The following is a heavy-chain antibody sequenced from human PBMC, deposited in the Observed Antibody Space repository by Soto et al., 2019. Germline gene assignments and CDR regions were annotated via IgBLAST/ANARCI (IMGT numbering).Heavy chain of an antibody. V-gene: IGHV1-2*02. CDR1: GYTFTGYY. J-gene: IGHJ5*02. CDR3: ARDSTGRGNWFDP. D-gene: IGHD2-2*01. Sequence: QVQLVQSGAEVKKPGASVKVSCKASGYTFTGYYMHWVRQAPGQGLEWMGWINPNSGGTNYAQKCQGRVTMTRDTSISTAYMELSRLRSDDTAVYYGARDSTGRGNWFDPWGQGTLVTVYS. CDR2: INPNSGGT.